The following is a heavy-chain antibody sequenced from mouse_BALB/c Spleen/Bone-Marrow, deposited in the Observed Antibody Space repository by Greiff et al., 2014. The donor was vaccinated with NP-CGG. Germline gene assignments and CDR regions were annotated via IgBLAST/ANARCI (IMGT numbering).Heavy chain of an antibody. CDR2: IYPGNSDT. Sequence: VHVKQSGTVLARPGASVKMSCKASGYTFINYWMHWVKQRPGQGLEWIGAIYPGNSDTSYNQKFKAKAKLTAVTSTSTAYMELSSLTNEDSAVYYCTCFYYDYDGLGWFAYWGQGTLVTVSA. CDR3: TCFYYDYDGLGWFAY. D-gene: IGHD2-4*01. J-gene: IGHJ3*01. CDR1: GYTFINYW. V-gene: IGHV1-5*01.